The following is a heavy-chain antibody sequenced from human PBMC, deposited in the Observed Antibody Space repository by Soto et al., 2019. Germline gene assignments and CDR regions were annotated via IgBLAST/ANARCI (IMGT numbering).Heavy chain of an antibody. CDR3: ARDRAQNSGYPHPSDAFDI. J-gene: IGHJ3*02. CDR1: GGTFSTYT. Sequence: SVKVSCKASGGTFSTYTINWVRQAPGQGLEWMGGIIPMFGRPNYAQKFQGRLTITADKSTSTAYMELSSLRSEDTAVYFCARDRAQNSGYPHPSDAFDICGQGTMVTVSS. CDR2: IIPMFGRP. D-gene: IGHD5-12*01. V-gene: IGHV1-69*06.